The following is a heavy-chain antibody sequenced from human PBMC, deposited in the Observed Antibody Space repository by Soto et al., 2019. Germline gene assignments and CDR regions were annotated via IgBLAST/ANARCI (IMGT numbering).Heavy chain of an antibody. CDR1: GGSISSYY. CDR3: AREIMITFGGVIVYNWFDP. J-gene: IGHJ5*02. V-gene: IGHV4-59*01. Sequence: QVQLQESGPGLVKPSETLSLTCTVSGGSISSYYWSWIRQPPGKGLELIGYIYYSGSTNYNPSLKSRVTISVDTSKNQFSLKLSSVTAADTAVYYCAREIMITFGGVIVYNWFDPWGQGTLVTVSS. D-gene: IGHD3-16*02. CDR2: IYYSGST.